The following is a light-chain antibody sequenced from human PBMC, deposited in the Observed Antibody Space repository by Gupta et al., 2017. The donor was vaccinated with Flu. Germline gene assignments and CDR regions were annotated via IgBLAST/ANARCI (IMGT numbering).Light chain of an antibody. V-gene: IGLV2-14*01. J-gene: IGLJ2*01. CDR1: SSNIGGYDD. CDR2: EVS. Sequence: IAISCTGTSSNIGGYDDVSCYQQHPGDAPKLMLFEVSRRPAGIADRFSGSRSGNTAALTIAGLLAEDEAFYYCSSYTNANTVVVFGGGTKLTVL. CDR3: SSYTNANTVVV.